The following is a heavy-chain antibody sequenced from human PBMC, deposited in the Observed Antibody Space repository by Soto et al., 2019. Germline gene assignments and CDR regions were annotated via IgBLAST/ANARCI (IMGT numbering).Heavy chain of an antibody. J-gene: IGHJ6*03. V-gene: IGHV4-59*03. Sequence: QVQLQESGPTLVKPSETLSLTCTVSGGSIRSYCWTWLRQPPGEGLEWIGCIWNSGTTNSNPSLKSRVAISIDLQKIQFSLQLSSVTVADTAFYCCAGGGSIVVATRRLMGVWCKGTTVTVSS. CDR3: AGGGSIVVATRRLMGV. CDR1: GGSIRSYC. CDR2: IWNSGTT. D-gene: IGHD3-22*01.